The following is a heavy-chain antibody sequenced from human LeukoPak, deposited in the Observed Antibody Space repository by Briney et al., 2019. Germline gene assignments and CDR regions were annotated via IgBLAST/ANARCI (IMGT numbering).Heavy chain of an antibody. Sequence: SVKVSCKASGGTFSSYAISWVRQAPGQGLEWMGRIIPILGIANYAQKFQGRVTITADKSTSTAYMELSSLRSEDTAVYYCARATVVMSYYYYGMDVWGQGTTVTVSS. J-gene: IGHJ6*02. CDR2: IIPILGIA. CDR1: GGTFSSYA. CDR3: ARATVVMSYYYYGMDV. V-gene: IGHV1-69*04. D-gene: IGHD4-23*01.